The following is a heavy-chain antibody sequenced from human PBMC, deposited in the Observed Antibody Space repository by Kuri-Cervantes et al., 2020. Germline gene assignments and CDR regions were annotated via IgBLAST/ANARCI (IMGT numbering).Heavy chain of an antibody. CDR2: IYSGGST. V-gene: IGHV3-66*01. CDR3: ARDWPDYYYYYGMDA. Sequence: GGSLRLSCAASGFTVSSNYMGWVRHAPGKGLEWVSVIYSGGSTYYAGSVKGRFTISRDNSKNTLYLQMNSMRAEDTAVYYCARDWPDYYYYYGMDAWGQGTTVTVSS. CDR1: GFTVSSNY. J-gene: IGHJ6*02.